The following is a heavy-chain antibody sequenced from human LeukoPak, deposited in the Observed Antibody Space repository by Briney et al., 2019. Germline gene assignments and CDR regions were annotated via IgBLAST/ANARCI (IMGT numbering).Heavy chain of an antibody. V-gene: IGHV4-61*02. CDR1: GGSMSSSSYY. Sequence: SETRSLTCTVSGGSMSSSSYYWGWIRQPPGKGLEWIGRIYTSGSTNYNPSLKSRVTISVDTSKNQFSLKLNSVTAADTAVYYCARDTKNWGQGTLVTVSS. CDR3: ARDTKN. D-gene: IGHD1-1*01. CDR2: IYTSGST. J-gene: IGHJ4*02.